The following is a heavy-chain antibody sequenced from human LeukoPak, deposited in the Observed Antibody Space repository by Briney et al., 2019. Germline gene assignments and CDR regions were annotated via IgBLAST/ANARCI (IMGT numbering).Heavy chain of an antibody. CDR2: ISGSGGGT. J-gene: IGHJ6*03. Sequence: GGSLRLSCAASGFTFSSYAMTWVRQAPGKGLEWVSTISGSGGGTYYADSVKGRFTISRDNAKNSLYLQMNSLRAEDTAVYYCARDRLGVVPAADVIYYYYYMDVWGKGTTVTVSS. CDR3: ARDRLGVVPAADVIYYYYYMDV. V-gene: IGHV3-23*01. D-gene: IGHD2-2*01. CDR1: GFTFSSYA.